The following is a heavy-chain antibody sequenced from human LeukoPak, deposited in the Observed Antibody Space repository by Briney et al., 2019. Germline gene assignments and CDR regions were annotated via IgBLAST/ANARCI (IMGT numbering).Heavy chain of an antibody. Sequence: ASVKVSCKASGYTFSSFGISWVRQAPGQGLECMGWISTYNGDTNYVQKLQDRVSMTTDASTNTAYLELRSLSSDDTAVYYCARGSPLSYSGNPPRAFDTWGQGTTVIVSS. CDR1: GYTFSSFG. CDR3: ARGSPLSYSGNPPRAFDT. J-gene: IGHJ3*02. V-gene: IGHV1-18*01. CDR2: ISTYNGDT. D-gene: IGHD4-23*01.